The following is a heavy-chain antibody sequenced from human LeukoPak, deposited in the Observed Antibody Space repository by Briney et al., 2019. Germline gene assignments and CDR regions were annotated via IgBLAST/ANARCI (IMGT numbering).Heavy chain of an antibody. J-gene: IGHJ4*02. D-gene: IGHD3-10*01. CDR3: ARGDTVVRGVIIRTREFDY. CDR2: INHSGST. CDR1: GGSFSGYY. V-gene: IGHV4-34*01. Sequence: PSETLSLTCAVYGGSFSGYYWSWIRQPPGKGLEWIGEINHSGSTNYNPSLKSRVTISVDTSKNQFSLKLSSVTAADTAVYYCARGDTVVRGVIIRTREFDYWGQGTLVTVSS.